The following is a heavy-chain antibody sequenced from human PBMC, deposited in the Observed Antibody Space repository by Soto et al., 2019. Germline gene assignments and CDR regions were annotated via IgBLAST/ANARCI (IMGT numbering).Heavy chain of an antibody. CDR3: AKSPNFYCSSPNCYKYYFDY. V-gene: IGHV3-30*18. CDR2: ISYDGSDK. CDR1: GFTFNTYG. D-gene: IGHD2-2*02. J-gene: IGHJ4*02. Sequence: QDHLVESGGGVVQPGTSLRLSCAASGFTFNTYGMHWVRQAPGKGLEWVAVISYDGSDKFYAVSVKGRFTISRDNSKNALYLQMSSLRPEDTAIYYCAKSPNFYCSSPNCYKYYFDYWGQGTLVTVSS.